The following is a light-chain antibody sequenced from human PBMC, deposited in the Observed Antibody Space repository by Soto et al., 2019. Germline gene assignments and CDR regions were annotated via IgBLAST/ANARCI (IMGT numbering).Light chain of an antibody. V-gene: IGKV3-20*01. J-gene: IGKJ1*01. Sequence: EIVLTQSPGTLSLSPGERATLSCRASQSVSNSYLAWYQQTPGQPPRLLIYGAASRAAGIPDRFSAFGSGTEFTLPISRLEPEDFAVYYCQQCTGSSWTFGQGTKVEVK. CDR1: QSVSNSY. CDR2: GAA. CDR3: QQCTGSSWT.